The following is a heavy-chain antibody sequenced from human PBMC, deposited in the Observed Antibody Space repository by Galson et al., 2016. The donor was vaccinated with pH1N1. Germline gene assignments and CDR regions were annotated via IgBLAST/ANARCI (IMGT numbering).Heavy chain of an antibody. V-gene: IGHV2-5*01. CDR3: AHSLYVDYVGRVGA. J-gene: IGHJ5*02. CDR1: GFSLSTSGVG. CDR2: IYWNDDK. Sequence: PALVKPTQTLTLTCTFSGFSLSTSGVGVGWIRQPPGKALEWLALIYWNDDKRYSPSLKSRLTITKDTSKNQVVLAMTNMDPVDTATYYCAHSLYVDYVGRVGAWGQGRLVAVSS. D-gene: IGHD4-17*01.